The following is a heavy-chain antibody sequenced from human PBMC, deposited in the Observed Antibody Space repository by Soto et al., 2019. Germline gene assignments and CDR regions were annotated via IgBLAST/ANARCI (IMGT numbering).Heavy chain of an antibody. CDR1: GFTFSSYA. CDR3: AKSPGMYYYDSSGYYHYDY. CDR2: ISGSGGST. Sequence: PGGSLRLSCAASGFTFSSYAMTWVRQAPGKGLEWASVISGSGGSTHYADSVKGRSTIARDNSKNTLYLQVNSLRAEDTAVYYCAKSPGMYYYDSSGYYHYDYWGQGTLVTAPQ. V-gene: IGHV3-23*01. D-gene: IGHD3-22*01. J-gene: IGHJ4*02.